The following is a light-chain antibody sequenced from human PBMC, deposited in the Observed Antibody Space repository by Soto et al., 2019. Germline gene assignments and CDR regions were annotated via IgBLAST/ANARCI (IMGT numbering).Light chain of an antibody. CDR3: QQYGSSGT. Sequence: PGERATPSCRASQSVSSTYLGWYQQQPGQPLRLLMSGTSSRATGIPDRFSGSGSGTDFTLTIRRLEPEDFALYYCQQYGSSGTFGQGTKVDIK. V-gene: IGKV3-20*01. CDR1: QSVSSTY. J-gene: IGKJ1*01. CDR2: GTS.